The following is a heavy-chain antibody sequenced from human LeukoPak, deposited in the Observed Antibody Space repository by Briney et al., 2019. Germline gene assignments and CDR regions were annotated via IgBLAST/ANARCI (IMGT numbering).Heavy chain of an antibody. CDR2: INHSRST. Sequence: SETLSLTCAVYGGSFSGYYWSWIRQPPGKGLEWIGEINHSRSTNYNPSLKSRVTISVDTSKNQFSLKLSSVTAADTAVYYCARDRYYDFWSGRTRYFDYWGQGTLVTVSS. J-gene: IGHJ4*02. D-gene: IGHD3-3*01. CDR3: ARDRYYDFWSGRTRYFDY. V-gene: IGHV4-34*01. CDR1: GGSFSGYY.